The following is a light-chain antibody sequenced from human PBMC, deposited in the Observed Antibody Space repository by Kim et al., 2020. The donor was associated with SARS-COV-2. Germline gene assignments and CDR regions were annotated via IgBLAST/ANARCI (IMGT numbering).Light chain of an antibody. J-gene: IGKJ2*01. CDR3: QQYGTSPPYT. CDR2: GAS. Sequence: SPGERATLSCRASQTVSSNYLGWYQQKPGQAPRRLIYGASSRATGIPDRFSGSGSGTDFTLTISGLEPEDFAVYYCQQYGTSPPYTFGQGTKLEI. CDR1: QTVSSNY. V-gene: IGKV3-20*01.